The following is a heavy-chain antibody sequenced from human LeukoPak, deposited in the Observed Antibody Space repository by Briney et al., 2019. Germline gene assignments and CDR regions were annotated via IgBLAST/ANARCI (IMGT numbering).Heavy chain of an antibody. CDR1: GFTFSSYS. V-gene: IGHV3-21*01. CDR3: GSIVRELY. CDR2: ISSSSSYI. D-gene: IGHD2-8*01. Sequence: GGSLRLSCAASGFTFSSYSMNWVRQAPGKGLEWVSSISSSSSYISYADSVKGRFTISRDNAKNSLYLQMNSLRAEDTAVYYCGSIVRELYWGQGTLVTVSS. J-gene: IGHJ4*02.